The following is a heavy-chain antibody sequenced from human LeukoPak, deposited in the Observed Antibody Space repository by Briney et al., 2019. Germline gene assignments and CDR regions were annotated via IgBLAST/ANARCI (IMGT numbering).Heavy chain of an antibody. CDR1: GYTFTTYG. J-gene: IGHJ4*02. CDR3: AKFGTQSYYGSGIDF. Sequence: ASVKVSCKASGYTFTTYGISWVRQAPGQGLEWMGWISPYSGSTNCAQKLQGRVTMTADTSTTTAYMELRSLRSDDTAVYYCAKFGTQSYYGSGIDFWGQGTLVTVSS. V-gene: IGHV1-18*01. D-gene: IGHD3-10*01. CDR2: ISPYSGST.